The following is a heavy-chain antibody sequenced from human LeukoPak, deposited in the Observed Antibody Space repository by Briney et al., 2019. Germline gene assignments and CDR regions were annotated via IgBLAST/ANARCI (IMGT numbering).Heavy chain of an antibody. CDR3: AVHNSGFCY. CDR2: ISDSGDST. J-gene: IGHJ4*02. D-gene: IGHD3-22*01. CDR1: GFTFSIYG. Sequence: GGSLRLSCAVSGFTFSIYGMSWVRQAPGKGLEWVSAISDSGDSTYYADSVKGRFTISRDNSKNTLYLQMNSLRAEDTAVYYCAVHNSGFCYWGQGTQVTVSS. V-gene: IGHV3-23*01.